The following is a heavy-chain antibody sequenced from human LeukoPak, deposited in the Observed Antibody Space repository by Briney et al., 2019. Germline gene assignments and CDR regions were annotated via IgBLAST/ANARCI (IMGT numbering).Heavy chain of an antibody. V-gene: IGHV3-30-3*01. J-gene: IGHJ3*02. CDR3: ARGHGGIVVVVRDAFDI. CDR2: MSYDGSNK. CDR1: GFTFGTFA. Sequence: PGGSLRLSCAASGFTFGTFAMHWVRQAPGKGLEWVAVMSYDGSNKYYADSVKGRFTISSDNSKNTLYLQMNSLRSEDTAAYYCARGHGGIVVVVRDAFDIWGQGTMVIVSS. D-gene: IGHD2-15*01.